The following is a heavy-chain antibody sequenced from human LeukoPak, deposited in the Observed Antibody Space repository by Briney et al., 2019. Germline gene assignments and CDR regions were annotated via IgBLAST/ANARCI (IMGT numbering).Heavy chain of an antibody. Sequence: PSETLSLTCTVSGGFINSYYWSWIRQPPGKGLEWIGCIYYTGSTNHNPSLKSRVIISVDTSKNQFSLKMSSVTAADTAVYYCARVPSASAYHHMDVWGKGTTVTVFS. CDR1: GGFINSYY. CDR2: IYYTGST. V-gene: IGHV4-59*01. CDR3: ARVPSASAYHHMDV. D-gene: IGHD6-13*01. J-gene: IGHJ6*03.